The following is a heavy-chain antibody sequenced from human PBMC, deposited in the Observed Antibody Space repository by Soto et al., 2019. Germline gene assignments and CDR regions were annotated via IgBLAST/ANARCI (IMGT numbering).Heavy chain of an antibody. CDR3: AIVGRQWLVPSHFNV. Sequence: PGGSLRLSCAASGFTFSDYAMHWVRQAPGKGLEWVAVVSHDGRNTHYADSVKGRFTISRDSSKNTVSLEMTSLRAEDTAVYYCAIVGRQWLVPSHFNVWGQGSPVPGSS. D-gene: IGHD6-19*01. V-gene: IGHV3-30*03. J-gene: IGHJ4*02. CDR1: GFTFSDYA. CDR2: VSHDGRNT.